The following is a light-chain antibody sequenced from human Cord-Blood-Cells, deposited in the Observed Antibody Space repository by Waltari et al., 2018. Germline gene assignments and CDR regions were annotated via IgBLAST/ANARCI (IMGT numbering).Light chain of an antibody. V-gene: IGKV3-11*01. J-gene: IGKJ4*01. CDR3: QQRSNPLT. CDR2: DAS. Sequence: IWPTQSPDNLSMAPGDLSTLSCRTSQSVSSYLSWYHQKPDQAPRLLIYDASHRATGIPARFSGSGSGTDFTLTISILAPEDFAVYYCQQRSNPLTFGGGTKVEIK. CDR1: QSVSSY.